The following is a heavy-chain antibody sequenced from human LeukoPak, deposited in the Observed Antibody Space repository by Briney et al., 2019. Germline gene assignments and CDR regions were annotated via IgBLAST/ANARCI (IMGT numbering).Heavy chain of an antibody. Sequence: VASVKVSCKASGYTFTSYGISWVRQAPGQGLEWMGWISAYNGNTNYAQKLQGRVTMTTDTSTSTAYMELRSLRSDDTAVYYCARAYCSGGSCQFDYWGQGTLVTVSS. J-gene: IGHJ4*02. V-gene: IGHV1-18*01. CDR1: GYTFTSYG. CDR2: ISAYNGNT. D-gene: IGHD2-15*01. CDR3: ARAYCSGGSCQFDY.